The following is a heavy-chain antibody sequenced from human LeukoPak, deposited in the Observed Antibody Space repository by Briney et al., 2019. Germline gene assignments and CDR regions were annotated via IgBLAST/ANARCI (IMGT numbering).Heavy chain of an antibody. CDR1: GFTFSSYG. CDR3: ARGLGYCTSTTCLLPFDY. V-gene: IGHV3-33*01. J-gene: IGHJ4*02. D-gene: IGHD2-2*01. CDR2: IWSDVSNR. Sequence: QPGRSLRLSCAASGFTFSSYGMHWVRQAPGKGLEWVAVIWSDVSNRYYADSVKGRFTISRDNFKKTVYLQMNSLRAEDTAMYYCARGLGYCTSTTCLLPFDYWGQGTLVTVSS.